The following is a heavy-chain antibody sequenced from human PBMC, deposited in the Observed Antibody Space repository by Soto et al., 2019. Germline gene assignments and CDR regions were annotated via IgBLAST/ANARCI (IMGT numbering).Heavy chain of an antibody. CDR2: IIPIFGTA. Sequence: GASVKVSCKASGGTFSSYAISWVRQAPGQGLEWMGGIIPIFGTANYAQKFQGRVTITADESTSTAYMELSSLRSEDTAVYYCATTSYGAAVAGHFDYWGQGTLVTVSS. CDR3: ATTSYGAAVAGHFDY. D-gene: IGHD6-19*01. V-gene: IGHV1-69*13. CDR1: GGTFSSYA. J-gene: IGHJ4*02.